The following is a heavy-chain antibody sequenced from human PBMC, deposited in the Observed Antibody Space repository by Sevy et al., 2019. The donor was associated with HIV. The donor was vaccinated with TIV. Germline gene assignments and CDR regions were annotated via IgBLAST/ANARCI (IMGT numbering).Heavy chain of an antibody. CDR2: ISPYKGTT. CDR1: GYIFTSYG. V-gene: IGHV1-18*01. D-gene: IGHD3-16*01. Sequence: ASVKVSCKASGYIFTSYGISWVRQAPGRGLEWVGWISPYKGTTNYAQKFQGRGTMTTDTSTFTVSMQLRSLRSDDTAIYYCARDRDYDYIWGTFPYRDFWGQGTLVTVSS. J-gene: IGHJ4*02. CDR3: ARDRDYDYIWGTFPYRDF.